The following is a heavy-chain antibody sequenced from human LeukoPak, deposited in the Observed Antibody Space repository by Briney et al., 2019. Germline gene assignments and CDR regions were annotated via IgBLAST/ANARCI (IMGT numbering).Heavy chain of an antibody. V-gene: IGHV3-30*03. J-gene: IGHJ6*02. CDR3: ARNKAITAFFGMDV. CDR1: GFTSSDYA. Sequence: GGSLRLSCAPSGFTSSDYAMHGVPQAPGKGLGWVAVIAYGGTYTHHADSLKGRFTISRDNSRDTLYLQINSLRPEDTALYYCARNKAITAFFGMDVWGRGTTIIVSS. CDR2: IAYGGTYT. D-gene: IGHD2/OR15-2a*01.